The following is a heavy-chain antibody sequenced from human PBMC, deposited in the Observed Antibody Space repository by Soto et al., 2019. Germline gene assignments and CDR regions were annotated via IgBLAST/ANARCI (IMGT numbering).Heavy chain of an antibody. V-gene: IGHV1-3*01. CDR2: INAGSGNT. CDR3: ARGFGAGFGEFDY. CDR1: GYTSTNYG. J-gene: IGHJ4*02. D-gene: IGHD3-10*01. Sequence: ASVKVSCKASGYTSTNYGMHWVRQAPGQRLEWMGWINAGSGNTKYSQKFQGRITITRDTSASTVYMELSSLRSEDTAVYYCARGFGAGFGEFDYWGQGTLVTVSS.